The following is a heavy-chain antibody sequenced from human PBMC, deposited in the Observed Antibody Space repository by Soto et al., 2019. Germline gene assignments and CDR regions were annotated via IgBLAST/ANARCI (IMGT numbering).Heavy chain of an antibody. V-gene: IGHV4-59*08. CDR2: IYYSGST. CDR3: ARLPMTTVTHYYYYYYMDV. D-gene: IGHD4-17*01. CDR1: GGSISSYY. Sequence: SETLSLTCTVSGGSISSYYWSWIRQPPGKGLEWIGYIYYSGSTNYNPSLKSRVTISVDTSKNQFSLKLSSVTAADTAVYYCARLPMTTVTHYYYYYYMDVWGKGTTVTVSS. J-gene: IGHJ6*03.